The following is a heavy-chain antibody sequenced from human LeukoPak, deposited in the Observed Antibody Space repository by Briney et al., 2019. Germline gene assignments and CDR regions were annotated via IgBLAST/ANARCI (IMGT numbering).Heavy chain of an antibody. CDR1: GFTFSSYE. CDR3: ARGSDITQYYYYYGMDV. CDR2: ISSSGSTI. V-gene: IGHV3-48*03. D-gene: IGHD3-9*01. J-gene: IGHJ6*04. Sequence: GGSLRLSCAASGFTFSSYEMNWVRQAPGKGLEWVSYISSSGSTIYYADSVKGRFTISRDNAKNSLYLQMNSLRAEDTAVYYCARGSDITQYYYYYGMDVWGKGTTVTVSS.